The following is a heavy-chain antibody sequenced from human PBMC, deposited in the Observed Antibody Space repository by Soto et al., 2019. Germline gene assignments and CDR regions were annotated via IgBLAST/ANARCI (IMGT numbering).Heavy chain of an antibody. Sequence: GGSLRLSCAAAGLTFSNAWINWVRQAPREGLEWVGRVKSVAHGGTTDFAESVKGRFVISRDDSNNMVYLQMNSLRIEDTAVYYCAKDPYIWGSYRYPFDSWGQGTMVTVSS. J-gene: IGHJ4*02. CDR2: VKSVAHGGTT. V-gene: IGHV3-15*07. CDR1: GLTFSNAW. CDR3: AKDPYIWGSYRYPFDS. D-gene: IGHD3-16*02.